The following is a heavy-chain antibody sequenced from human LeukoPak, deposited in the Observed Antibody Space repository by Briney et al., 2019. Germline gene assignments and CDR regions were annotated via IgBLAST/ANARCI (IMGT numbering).Heavy chain of an antibody. J-gene: IGHJ4*02. CDR1: GFTFSSYA. V-gene: IGHV3-30-3*01. CDR3: ARGLYYDSSGPTDY. CDR2: ISYDGSNK. Sequence: GGSLRLSCGASGFTFSSYAMHWVRQAPGKGLEWVAVISYDGSNKYYADSVKGRFTISRDNSKNTLYLQMNSLRAGDTAVYYCARGLYYDSSGPTDYWGQGTLVTVSS. D-gene: IGHD3-22*01.